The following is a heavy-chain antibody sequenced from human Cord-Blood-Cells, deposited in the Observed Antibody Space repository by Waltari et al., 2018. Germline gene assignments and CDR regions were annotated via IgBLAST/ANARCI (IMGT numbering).Heavy chain of an antibody. J-gene: IGHJ3*02. CDR3: ARSGYFGDAFDI. CDR1: GFTFSSYS. D-gene: IGHD3-10*01. CDR2: ISSSSSYI. Sequence: EVQLVESGGGLVKPGGPLRLSCAASGFTFSSYSMNWVRQAPGKGLEWVSSISSSSSYIYYADSVKGRFTISRDNAKNSLYLQMNSLRAEDTAVYYCARSGYFGDAFDIWGQGTMVTVSS. V-gene: IGHV3-21*01.